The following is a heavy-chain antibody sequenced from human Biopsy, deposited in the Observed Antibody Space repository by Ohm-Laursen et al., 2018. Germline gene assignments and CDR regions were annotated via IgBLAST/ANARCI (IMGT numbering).Heavy chain of an antibody. Sequence: SLRLSCAASGFTVNDHAMHWVRQPPGKGLEWVSGISWDSGRIGYADSVKGRFTFSRETAKKSLYLEMNSLRPVDPAFYYCTKNFFPAGTDVWGQGTTVTVSS. CDR1: GFTVNDHA. V-gene: IGHV3-9*01. D-gene: IGHD3-3*01. J-gene: IGHJ6*02. CDR3: TKNFFPAGTDV. CDR2: ISWDSGRI.